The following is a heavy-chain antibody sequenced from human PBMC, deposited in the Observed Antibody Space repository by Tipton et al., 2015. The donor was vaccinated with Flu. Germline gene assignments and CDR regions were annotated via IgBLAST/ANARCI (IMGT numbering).Heavy chain of an antibody. CDR1: GFTFSSYW. V-gene: IGHV3-74*01. CDR3: ARGGSRPLDY. D-gene: IGHD1-14*01. CDR2: INSDGSST. Sequence: AVSGFTFSSYWMHWVRQAPGKGLVWVSRINSDGSSTSYADSVKGRFTISRDNAKNTLYLQMNSLRADDTAVYYCARGGSRPLDYWGQGTLVTVSS. J-gene: IGHJ4*02.